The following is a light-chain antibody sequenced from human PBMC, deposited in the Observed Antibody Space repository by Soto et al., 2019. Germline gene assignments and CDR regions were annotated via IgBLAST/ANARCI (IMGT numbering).Light chain of an antibody. CDR3: QQYNNWPPMA. CDR2: GAS. CDR1: QNVSSN. J-gene: IGKJ1*01. V-gene: IGKV3-15*01. Sequence: EIVMTQSPATLSVSPGERATLSYRASQNVSSNLAWYQQKPGQAPRLLIYGASTRATGIPARFSGSGSGTQFTLTISSLQSEDFAVYYCQQYNNWPPMAFGQGTKVEIK.